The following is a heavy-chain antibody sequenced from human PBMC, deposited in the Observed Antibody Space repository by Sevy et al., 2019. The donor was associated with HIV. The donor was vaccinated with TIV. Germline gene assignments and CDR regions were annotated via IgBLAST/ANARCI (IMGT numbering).Heavy chain of an antibody. V-gene: IGHV3-21*01. CDR2: ISSSSSYI. CDR3: ARGVSQLGPGAFDI. D-gene: IGHD6-6*01. J-gene: IGHJ3*02. Sequence: GGSLRLSCAASGFTFSSYSMNWVRQAPGKGLEWVSSISSSSSYIYYADSVKGRFTISRENAKNSLYLQMNSLRAEDTAVYYCARGVSQLGPGAFDIWGQGTMVTVSS. CDR1: GFTFSSYS.